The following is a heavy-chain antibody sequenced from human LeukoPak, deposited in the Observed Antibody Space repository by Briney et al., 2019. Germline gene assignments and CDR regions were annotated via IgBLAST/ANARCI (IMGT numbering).Heavy chain of an antibody. CDR3: AKQSAARSTWYTLHFDC. D-gene: IGHD6-13*01. J-gene: IGHJ4*02. CDR1: GFTFNSFA. CDR2: ISGSGETT. V-gene: IGHV3-23*01. Sequence: GGSLRLPCAASGFTFNSFAMTWAREAPGEGLEWLGVISGSGETTYYALSVERRHPISRDIYKHALYVDMSSQRGEDAPIFLCAKQSAARSTWYTLHFDCWGEGTRVTVSS.